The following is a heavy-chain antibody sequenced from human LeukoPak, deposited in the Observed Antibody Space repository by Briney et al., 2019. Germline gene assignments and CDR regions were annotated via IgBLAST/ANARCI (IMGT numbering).Heavy chain of an antibody. CDR2: TRYDESKT. J-gene: IGHJ4*02. CDR1: GFTFSNNG. D-gene: IGHD1-26*01. V-gene: IGHV3-30*02. CDR3: AKARYSGSPALDF. Sequence: PGGSLRLSCAASGFTFSNNGMHWVRQTPGKGLEWVAFTRYDESKTFYGDSVRGRFTISRDNSKNTLYPQMNSLTTDDSAVYYCAKARYSGSPALDFWGQGTLVTVSS.